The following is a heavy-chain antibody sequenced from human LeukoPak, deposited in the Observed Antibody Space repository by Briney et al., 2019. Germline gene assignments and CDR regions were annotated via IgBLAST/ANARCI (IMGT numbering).Heavy chain of an antibody. CDR1: GGSFSGYY. Sequence: PSETLSLTCAVYGGSFSGYYWSWIRQPPGKGLEWIGEINHSGSTNYNPSLKSRVTISVDTSKNQFSLKLSSVTAADTAVYYCARDESGYSGYDSEDDYGDYGYYFDYWGQGTLVTVSS. D-gene: IGHD5-12*01. V-gene: IGHV4-34*01. J-gene: IGHJ4*02. CDR2: INHSGST. CDR3: ARDESGYSGYDSEDDYGDYGYYFDY.